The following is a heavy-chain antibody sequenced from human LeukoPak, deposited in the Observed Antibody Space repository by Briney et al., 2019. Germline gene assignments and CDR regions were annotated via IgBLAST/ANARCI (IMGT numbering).Heavy chain of an antibody. Sequence: HTGGSLRLSCAASGFTFSSYAMSWVRQAPGKGLEWVSAISGSGGSTYYADSVKGRFTISRDNSKNTLYLQMNSLRAEDTAVYYCAKSSDIVVVPAATLYYYYGMDVWGQGTTVTVSS. CDR2: ISGSGGST. D-gene: IGHD2-2*01. CDR1: GFTFSSYA. J-gene: IGHJ6*02. V-gene: IGHV3-23*01. CDR3: AKSSDIVVVPAATLYYYYGMDV.